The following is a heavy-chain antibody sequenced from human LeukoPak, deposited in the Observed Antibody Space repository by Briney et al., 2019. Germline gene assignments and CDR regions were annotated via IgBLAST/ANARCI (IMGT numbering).Heavy chain of an antibody. CDR1: GGSISSGGYP. D-gene: IGHD2-2*01. Sequence: SETLSLTCAVSGGSISSGGYPWSWIRQPPGKGLEWIGYIYHSGSTYYNPSLKSRVTISVDRSKNQFSLKLSSVTAADTAVYYCATLGGLGYCSSTSCYDDYWGQGTLVTVSS. V-gene: IGHV4-30-2*01. CDR3: ATLGGLGYCSSTSCYDDY. CDR2: IYHSGST. J-gene: IGHJ4*02.